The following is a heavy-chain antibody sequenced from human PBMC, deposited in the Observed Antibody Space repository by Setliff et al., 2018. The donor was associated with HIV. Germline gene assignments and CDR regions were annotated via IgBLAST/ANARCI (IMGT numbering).Heavy chain of an antibody. CDR2: INPKTGVA. CDR3: TRAHFLVTETRNWFDP. V-gene: IGHV1-2*06. CDR1: GYTFVDYY. J-gene: IGHJ5*02. D-gene: IGHD1-26*01. Sequence: GASVKVSCKASGYTFVDYYIHWVRQVPGKGLEWMGRINPKTGVATHARIFQDRIILTRDTSTSIAYMELIRPRHDDTAFYYRTRAHFLVTETRNWFDPWGQGTLVTVSS.